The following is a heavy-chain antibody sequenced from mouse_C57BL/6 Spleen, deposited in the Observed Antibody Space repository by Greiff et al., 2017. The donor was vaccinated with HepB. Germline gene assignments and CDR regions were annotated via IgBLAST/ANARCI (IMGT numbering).Heavy chain of an antibody. CDR1: GYTFTSYW. D-gene: IGHD1-1*01. J-gene: IGHJ2*01. CDR2: INPSSGYT. V-gene: IGHV1-7*01. CDR3: ARSITTVVANFDY. Sequence: VQLQQSGAELAKPGASVKLSCKASGYTFTSYWMHWVKQRPGQGLEWIGYINPSSGYTKYNQKFKDKATLTADKSSSTAYMQLSSLTYEDSAVYYCARSITTVVANFDYWGQGTTLTVSS.